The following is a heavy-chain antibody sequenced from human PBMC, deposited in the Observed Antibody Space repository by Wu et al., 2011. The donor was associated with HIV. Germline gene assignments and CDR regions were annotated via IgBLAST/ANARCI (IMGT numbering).Heavy chain of an antibody. CDR1: GYTFTSYW. Sequence: VQLVQSGVEVKRSGESLKISCKTSGYTFTSYWIGWVRQMPGKGLEWMGVIYPSDSDTRYSPSFLGQVTISADKSISTAYLQWSSLKASDTAIYYCARFSGTDLSHNWFDPGAREPRSPSPQ. CDR3: ARFSGTDLSHNWFDP. V-gene: IGHV5-51*01. CDR2: IYPSDSDT. D-gene: IGHD1/OR15-1a*01. J-gene: IGHJ5*02.